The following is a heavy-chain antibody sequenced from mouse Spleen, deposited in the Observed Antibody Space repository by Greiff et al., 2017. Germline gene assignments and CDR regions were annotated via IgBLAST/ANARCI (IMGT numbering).Heavy chain of an antibody. D-gene: IGHD3-3*01. J-gene: IGHJ4*01. CDR3: ARGGTGDAMDY. CDR1: GFSLTSYG. CDR2: IWSGGST. V-gene: IGHV2-2*01. Sequence: VMLVESGPGLVQPSQSLSITCTVSGFSLTSYGVHWVRQSPGKGLEWLGVIWSGGSTDYNAAFISRLSISKDNSKSQVFFKMNSLQADDTAIYYCARGGTGDAMDYWGQGTSVTVSS.